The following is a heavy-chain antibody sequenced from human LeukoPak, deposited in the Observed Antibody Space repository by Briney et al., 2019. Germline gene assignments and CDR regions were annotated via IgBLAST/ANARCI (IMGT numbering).Heavy chain of an antibody. CDR2: TYYRSNWYN. Sequence: SQTLSLTCVISGDTVSSNSASWNWIRQSPSRGLEWLGRTYYRSNWYNDYAVSVKSRITINPDTSKNQFSLQLNSVTHEDTAVYYCARGGEYGDYGLDYWGQGTLVTVSS. CDR3: ARGGEYGDYGLDY. V-gene: IGHV6-1*01. D-gene: IGHD4-17*01. J-gene: IGHJ4*02. CDR1: GDTVSSNSAS.